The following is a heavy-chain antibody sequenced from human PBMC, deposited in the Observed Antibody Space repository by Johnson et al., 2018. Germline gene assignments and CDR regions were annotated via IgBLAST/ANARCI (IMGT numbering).Heavy chain of an antibody. Sequence: QVQLVESGGGVVRPGGSLRLSCAASGFTFSNAWMNWVRQAPGKGLEWVAVIWYDGSNKYYADSVKGRFTISRDNSKNTLYLQMNSLRAEGTAVYYCARVHSSGWAEYFQHWGQGTLVTVSS. J-gene: IGHJ1*01. CDR2: IWYDGSNK. CDR1: GFTFSNAW. D-gene: IGHD6-19*01. V-gene: IGHV3-33*08. CDR3: ARVHSSGWAEYFQH.